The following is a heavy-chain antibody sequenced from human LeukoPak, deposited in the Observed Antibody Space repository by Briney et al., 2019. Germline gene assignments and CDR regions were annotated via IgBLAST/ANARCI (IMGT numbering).Heavy chain of an antibody. CDR2: IYYSEST. CDR1: GGSISSYY. Sequence: SETLSLTCTVSGGSISSYYWSWIRQPPGKGLEWIGYIYYSESTNYNPSLKSRVTISVDTSKNQFSLKLSSVTAADTAVYYCARGPPFLEWLFDNHGMDVWGQGPTVTVSS. CDR3: ARGPPFLEWLFDNHGMDV. J-gene: IGHJ6*02. V-gene: IGHV4-59*01. D-gene: IGHD3-3*01.